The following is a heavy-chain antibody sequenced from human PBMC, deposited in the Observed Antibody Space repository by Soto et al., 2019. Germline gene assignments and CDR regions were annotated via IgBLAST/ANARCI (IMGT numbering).Heavy chain of an antibody. CDR2: ISSSSNYI. CDR3: ARGDYYDSNGPFSDAFDV. D-gene: IGHD3-22*01. CDR1: GFTFSSYS. J-gene: IGHJ3*01. V-gene: IGHV3-21*01. Sequence: GGSLRLSCAASGFTFSSYSMNWVRQAPGKGLEWVSSISSSSNYIYYADSVKGRFTISRDNAKNSLYLQMRTLRAEDTAVYYCARGDYYDSNGPFSDAFDVWGQGTMVTVSS.